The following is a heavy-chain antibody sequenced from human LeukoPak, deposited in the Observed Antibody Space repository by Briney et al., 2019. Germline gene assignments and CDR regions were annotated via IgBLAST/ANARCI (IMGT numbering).Heavy chain of an antibody. CDR3: VVSGYYYDWFDS. V-gene: IGHV1-69*02. J-gene: IGHJ5*01. CDR1: GTFPDYS. Sequence: GASVKVSCKASGTFPDYSISWVRQAPGQGLEWMGRIIPILGQTDYTQRFHDRVTFTEDKSTTTAYMELTSLNSEDTAIYYCVVSGYYYDWFDSWGQGTLVTV. D-gene: IGHD3-3*01. CDR2: IIPILGQT.